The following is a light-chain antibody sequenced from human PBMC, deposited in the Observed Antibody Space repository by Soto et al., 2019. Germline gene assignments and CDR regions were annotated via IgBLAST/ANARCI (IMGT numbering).Light chain of an antibody. CDR2: DAS. CDR1: QDIRSH. J-gene: IGKJ5*01. V-gene: IGKV3-11*02. Sequence: ENLLTQSPCTLSLSPGERFTLXXRASQDIRSHLAWYQQKPGQATRLLXCDASSRATGVPDRFSGSGSGRDLTISISRLEPEDFAVYYCQQRSNWPPITFGQGTRLEIK. CDR3: QQRSNWPPIT.